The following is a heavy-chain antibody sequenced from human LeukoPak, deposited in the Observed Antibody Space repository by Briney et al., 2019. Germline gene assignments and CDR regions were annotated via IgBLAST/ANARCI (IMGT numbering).Heavy chain of an antibody. Sequence: SETLSLTCAVYGGSFSGYYWSWIRQPPGKGLEWIGEINHSGSTNYNPSLKSRVTISVDTSKNQFSLKLSSVTAADTAVYYCARRKVVAAAYYYYGMDVWGQGTTVTVSS. J-gene: IGHJ6*02. V-gene: IGHV4-34*01. D-gene: IGHD2-15*01. CDR2: INHSGST. CDR3: ARRKVVAAAYYYYGMDV. CDR1: GGSFSGYY.